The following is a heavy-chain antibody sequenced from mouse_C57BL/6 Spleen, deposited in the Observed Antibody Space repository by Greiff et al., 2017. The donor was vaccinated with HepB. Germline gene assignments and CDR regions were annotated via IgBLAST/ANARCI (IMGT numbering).Heavy chain of an antibody. Sequence: QQSCKASGYTFTSYWMHWVKQRPGQGLEWIGEIDPSDSYTNYNQKFKGKSTLTVDKSSSTAYMQLSSLTSEDSAVYYCARGGLMDYWGQGTSVTVSS. CDR1: GYTFTSYW. J-gene: IGHJ4*01. CDR2: IDPSDSYT. V-gene: IGHV1-69*01. CDR3: ARGGLMDY.